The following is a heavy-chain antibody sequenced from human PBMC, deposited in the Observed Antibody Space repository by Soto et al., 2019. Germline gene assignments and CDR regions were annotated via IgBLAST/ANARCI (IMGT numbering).Heavy chain of an antibody. J-gene: IGHJ4*02. D-gene: IGHD4-17*01. V-gene: IGHV3-30*18. CDR2: ISYDGSNK. CDR3: AEDGTVTTLDY. Sequence: ILSCAASGFTFSSYGMHWVRQAPGKGLEWVAVISYDGSNKYYADSVKGRFTISRDNSKNTLYLQMNSLRAEDTAVYYCAEDGTVTTLDYWGQGTLVTASS. CDR1: GFTFSSYG.